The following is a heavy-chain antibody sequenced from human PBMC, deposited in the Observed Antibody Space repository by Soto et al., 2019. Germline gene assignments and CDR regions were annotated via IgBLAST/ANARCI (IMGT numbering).Heavy chain of an antibody. J-gene: IGHJ4*02. Sequence: HVQLVQSGAEVKNPGSSVKVSCKASGGTFSSYAISWVRQAPGQGLEWRGGIIPIFGTANYAQKFQGRVTITAQKPTSTAYMELSSLRCEDTAVYYCAGGDYHSGPLLRFDYWGQGTLVTVCS. CDR3: AGGDYHSGPLLRFDY. D-gene: IGHD3-22*01. CDR2: IIPIFGTA. V-gene: IGHV1-69*06. CDR1: GGTFSSYA.